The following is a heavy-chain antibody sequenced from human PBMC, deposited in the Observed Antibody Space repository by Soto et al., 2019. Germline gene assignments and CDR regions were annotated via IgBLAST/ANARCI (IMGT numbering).Heavy chain of an antibody. V-gene: IGHV3-9*01. CDR2: ISWNSGSI. D-gene: IGHD6-19*01. CDR1: GFTFGDYA. J-gene: IGHJ4*02. CDR3: AKSHTTSGWYVTTDY. Sequence: EVQLVESGGGLVQPGRSLRLSCAASGFTFGDYAMQWVRQAPGKGLEWVSAISWNSGSIDYADSVKGQFTISRDNAKNSLYLQMNSLRAEDTALYYCAKSHTTSGWYVTTDYWGQGTRVTVSS.